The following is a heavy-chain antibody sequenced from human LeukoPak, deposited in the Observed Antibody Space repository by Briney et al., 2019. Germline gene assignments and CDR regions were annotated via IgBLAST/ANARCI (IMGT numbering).Heavy chain of an antibody. V-gene: IGHV4-61*02. CDR3: ARDTYYYDNGDFIDAFDI. J-gene: IGHJ3*02. CDR2: IYTSGST. CDR1: GGSISSGSFY. D-gene: IGHD3-22*01. Sequence: SQTLSLTCTVSGGSISSGSFYWSWIRQPAGKGLEWIGRIYTSGSTNYNPSLKSRVTISVDTSKNQFSLKLSSVTAADTAAYYYARDTYYYDNGDFIDAFDIWGRGTMVTVSS.